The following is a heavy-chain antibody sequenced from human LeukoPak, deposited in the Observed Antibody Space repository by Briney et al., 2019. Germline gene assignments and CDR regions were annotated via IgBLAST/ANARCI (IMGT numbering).Heavy chain of an antibody. D-gene: IGHD6-13*01. Sequence: GGSLRLSCAASGFTFSTYWTSWVRQAPGKGLEWVANIKQDGSEKCYLDSVKGRFTISRDNAKNSLYLQMNSLRAEDTAVYFCTREAAAGIDYWGQGTLVTVSS. CDR1: GFTFSTYW. V-gene: IGHV3-7*01. J-gene: IGHJ4*02. CDR2: IKQDGSEK. CDR3: TREAAAGIDY.